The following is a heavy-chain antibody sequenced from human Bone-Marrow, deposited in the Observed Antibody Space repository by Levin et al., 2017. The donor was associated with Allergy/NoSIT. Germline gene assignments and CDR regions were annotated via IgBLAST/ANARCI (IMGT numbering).Heavy chain of an antibody. CDR2: INHSGST. V-gene: IGHV4-34*01. J-gene: IGHJ5*02. D-gene: IGHD3-10*01. CDR1: GGSFSGYY. CDR3: ARRARPYYYGSGSYSPFDP. Sequence: SETLSLTCAVYGGSFSGYYWSWIRQPPGKGLEWIGEINHSGSTNYNPSLKSRVTISVDTSKNQFSLKLSSVTAADTAVYYCARRARPYYYGSGSYSPFDPWGQGTLVTVSS.